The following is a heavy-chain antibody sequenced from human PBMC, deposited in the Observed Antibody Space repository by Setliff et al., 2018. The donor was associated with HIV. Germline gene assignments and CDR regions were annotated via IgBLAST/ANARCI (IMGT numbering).Heavy chain of an antibody. Sequence: PGESLKISCAASGFTFSNYWMSWVRQVPGKGLEWVANIKQDGSEENYLSSVKGRFTIPRDNAKNSLYLQMNSLRAEDTAVYYCAMAVIFDYWGQGTLVTVSS. V-gene: IGHV3-7*03. CDR2: IKQDGSEE. CDR3: AMAVIFDY. D-gene: IGHD6-19*01. CDR1: GFTFSNYW. J-gene: IGHJ4*02.